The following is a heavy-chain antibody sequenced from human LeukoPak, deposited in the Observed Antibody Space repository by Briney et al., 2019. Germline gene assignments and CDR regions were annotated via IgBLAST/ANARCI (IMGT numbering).Heavy chain of an antibody. CDR3: AKAQKYTSDLDY. J-gene: IGHJ4*02. CDR1: GFTFSSYA. V-gene: IGHV3-23*01. CDR2: ISGSGDYT. D-gene: IGHD6-19*01. Sequence: GGSLRLSCAASGFTFSSYAMSWVRQAPGKGLEWVSGISGSGDYTYYSDSVKGRFTISRDNSRNTLYLQMNSLRAEDTALYYCAKAQKYTSDLDYWGQGILLTVSS.